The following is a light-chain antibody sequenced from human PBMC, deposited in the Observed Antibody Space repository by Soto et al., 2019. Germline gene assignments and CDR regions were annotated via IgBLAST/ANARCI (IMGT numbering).Light chain of an antibody. CDR1: SSNIGAGYD. CDR3: QSYDSSLSGFYV. Sequence: QAVVTQPPSVSGAPGQRVTISCNGSSSNIGAGYDVHWYQQLPGTAPKLLIYGNSNRPSGVPDRFSGSKSGTSASLAITGLQAEDEADYYCQSYDSSLSGFYVFGTGTKVTVL. CDR2: GNS. V-gene: IGLV1-40*01. J-gene: IGLJ1*01.